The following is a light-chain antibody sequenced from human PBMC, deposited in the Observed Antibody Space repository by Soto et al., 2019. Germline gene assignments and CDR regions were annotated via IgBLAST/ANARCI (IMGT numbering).Light chain of an antibody. CDR3: QQYTNTNNPWM. V-gene: IGKV1-5*01. CDR2: DAS. Sequence: DIQMTQSPSTLSGSVGDRVTITCRASQGINSHLAWYQQKPGKAPKLLVYDASTLQSGVASRFSGSGSGTEFTLIISGLQPDDSATYYCQQYTNTNNPWMFGQGTKVDIK. CDR1: QGINSH. J-gene: IGKJ1*01.